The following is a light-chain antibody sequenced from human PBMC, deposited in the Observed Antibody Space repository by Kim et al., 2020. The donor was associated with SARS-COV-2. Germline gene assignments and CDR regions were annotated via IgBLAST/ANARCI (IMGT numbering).Light chain of an antibody. CDR3: AAWDDSLNGWV. CDR2: SKN. J-gene: IGLJ3*02. V-gene: IGLV1-44*01. CDR1: SSNIGNNT. Sequence: GQRVTISCSGSSSNIGNNTVNWYQQLPGTAPKLLIYSKNQRPSGVPDRCSGSKSGTSASLAISGLQSEDEADYYCAAWDDSLNGWVFCGGTQLTVL.